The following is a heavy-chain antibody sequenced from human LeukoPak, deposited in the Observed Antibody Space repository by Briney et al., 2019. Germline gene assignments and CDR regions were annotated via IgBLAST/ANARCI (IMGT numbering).Heavy chain of an antibody. D-gene: IGHD3-10*01. CDR2: ISGSGDST. Sequence: PGGSLRLSCAASGFIFSSYAMSWVRQAPGKGLEWVSAISGSGDSTSYADAVKGRLTISRDNAKNTVYLQMNSLRAEDTAVYYCTKGLYGSGSSPDFWGQGVLVTVSS. V-gene: IGHV3-23*01. CDR3: TKGLYGSGSSPDF. J-gene: IGHJ4*02. CDR1: GFIFSSYA.